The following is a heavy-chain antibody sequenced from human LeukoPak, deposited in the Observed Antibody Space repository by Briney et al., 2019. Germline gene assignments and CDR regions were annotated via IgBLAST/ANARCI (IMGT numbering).Heavy chain of an antibody. D-gene: IGHD3-10*01. Sequence: GGSLRLSCAASGVTFSSYSMNWVRQAPGKGLEWVSSISSSSSYIYYADSLKGRFTISRDNAKISLYLQMNSLRAEDTAVYYCAKEQFGEPSFDYWGQGTLVTVSS. CDR2: ISSSSSYI. V-gene: IGHV3-21*04. CDR3: AKEQFGEPSFDY. CDR1: GVTFSSYS. J-gene: IGHJ4*02.